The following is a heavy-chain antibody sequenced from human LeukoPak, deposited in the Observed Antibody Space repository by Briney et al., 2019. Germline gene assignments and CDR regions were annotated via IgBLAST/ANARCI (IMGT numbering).Heavy chain of an antibody. J-gene: IGHJ4*02. CDR3: AKTLSFSSGWVY. CDR2: ISASGGST. Sequence: PGGSLRLSCAASAFTFSNYAMTWVRQAPGKGLEWVSAISASGGSTYYADSVKGRFTISRDISKSTLYLQMNGLRAEDTAVYYCAKTLSFSSGWVYWGQGTLVTVSS. CDR1: AFTFSNYA. V-gene: IGHV3-23*01. D-gene: IGHD6-19*01.